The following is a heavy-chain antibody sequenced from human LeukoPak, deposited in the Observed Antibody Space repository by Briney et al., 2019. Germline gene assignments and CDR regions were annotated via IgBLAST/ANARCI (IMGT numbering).Heavy chain of an antibody. CDR2: IYYSGST. V-gene: IGHV4-59*01. Sequence: SETLSLTCTVSGGSLNSYYGSCIRQPPGKGLEWIGYIYYSGSTNYNPSLKSRVSISVDTSKNQFSLELSSVTAADTAVYYCARGGSWNYLYWGQGTLVTVSS. D-gene: IGHD1-7*01. CDR3: ARGGSWNYLY. CDR1: GGSLNSYY. J-gene: IGHJ4*02.